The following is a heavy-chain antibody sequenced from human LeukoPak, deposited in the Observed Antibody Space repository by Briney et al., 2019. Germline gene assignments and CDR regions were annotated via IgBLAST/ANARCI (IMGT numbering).Heavy chain of an antibody. CDR2: IYYSGRT. J-gene: IGHJ5*02. CDR3: AREWEGYYGSGSQSSLDRWFDP. D-gene: IGHD3-10*01. CDR1: GGSISRSSYN. V-gene: IGHV4-39*07. Sequence: SETLSLTCSASGGSISRSSYNWGWIRQPPGKGLEWIGSIYYSGRTYYNPSLKSRVTISVDTSKNQFSLKLSSVTAADTAVYYCAREWEGYYGSGSQSSLDRWFDPWGQGTLVTVSS.